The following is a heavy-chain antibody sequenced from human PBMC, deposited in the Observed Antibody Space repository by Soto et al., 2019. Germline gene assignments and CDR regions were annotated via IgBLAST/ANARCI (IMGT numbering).Heavy chain of an antibody. CDR3: ARGRRAAAADDY. V-gene: IGHV4-34*01. D-gene: IGHD6-13*01. J-gene: IGHJ4*02. Sequence: QVQLQQWGAGLLKPSETLSLTCAVYGGSFSGYYWSWIRQPPGKGLEWIGEIKHSGSTNYNPSLKRRVTISVDTSKHRCSLKLISVTAAATAVYYCARGRRAAAADDYWGQGTLVTVSS. CDR1: GGSFSGYY. CDR2: IKHSGST.